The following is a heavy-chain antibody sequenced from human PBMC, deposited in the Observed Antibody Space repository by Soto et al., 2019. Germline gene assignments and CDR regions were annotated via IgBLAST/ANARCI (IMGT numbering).Heavy chain of an antibody. CDR3: ARSTSGKFDY. CDR2: MNGDGTDI. Sequence: GGSLRLSCAAPVFTFSNYYLHWVRLVPGKGLVWVSRMNGDGTDIKYADSVRGRFTISRDNARNTLYLQMSSLRAEDTSLYYCARSTSGKFDYWGQGTLVTVSS. V-gene: IGHV3-74*03. CDR1: VFTFSNYY. D-gene: IGHD1-1*01. J-gene: IGHJ4*02.